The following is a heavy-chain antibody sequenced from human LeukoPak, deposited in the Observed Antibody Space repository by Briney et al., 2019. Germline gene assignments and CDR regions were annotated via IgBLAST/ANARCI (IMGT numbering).Heavy chain of an antibody. J-gene: IGHJ5*02. CDR3: AREFLASRRNWVDP. Sequence: SQTLSLTCSVSGDSISHGTYYWSWIRQPAGQRLEWIGRIYTTGVTNYNPSLKTRVTISVDPSLNQFSLNLTSVTAADTAVYYCAREFLASRRNWVDPWGQGTLVTVSS. CDR2: IYTTGVT. V-gene: IGHV4-61*02. D-gene: IGHD6-6*01. CDR1: GDSISHGTYY.